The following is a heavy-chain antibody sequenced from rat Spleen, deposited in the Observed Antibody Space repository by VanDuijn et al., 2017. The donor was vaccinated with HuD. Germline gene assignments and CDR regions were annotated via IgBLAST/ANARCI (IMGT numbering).Heavy chain of an antibody. CDR3: ARRHYGYTDYFDH. V-gene: IGHV5-29*01. J-gene: IGHJ2*01. CDR1: GFTFDEYW. Sequence: EVQLVESDGGLVQPGRSLKLSCVASGFTFDEYWMTWIRQAPGRGLEWVATISSDGRRNYYRDSVKGRFTISRDNAKSTLSLQMDSLRSEDTATYYCARRHYGYTDYFDHWGQGVMVTVSS. CDR2: ISSDGRRN. D-gene: IGHD1-9*01.